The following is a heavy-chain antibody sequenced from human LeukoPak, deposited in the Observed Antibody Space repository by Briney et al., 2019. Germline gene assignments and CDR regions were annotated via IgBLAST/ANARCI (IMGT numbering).Heavy chain of an antibody. J-gene: IGHJ3*02. CDR1: GYTFTSYY. CDR3: ARSFEIAGAFDI. CDR2: INPVDGNT. Sequence: ASVKVSCKASGYTFTSYYMYWVRQAPGQGLEWMAMINPVDGNTRYAQKLQGRVTITADESTSTAYMELSSLRSEDTAVYYCARSFEIAGAFDIWGQGTMVTVSS. V-gene: IGHV1-46*04. D-gene: IGHD3-22*01.